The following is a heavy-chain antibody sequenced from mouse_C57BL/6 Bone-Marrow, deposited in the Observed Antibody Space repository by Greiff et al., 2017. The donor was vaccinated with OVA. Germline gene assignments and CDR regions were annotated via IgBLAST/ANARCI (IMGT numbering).Heavy chain of an antibody. CDR2: ISGGGGNT. Sequence: DVKLVESGGGLVKPGGSLKLSCAASGFTFSSYTMSWVRQTPEKRLEWVATISGGGGNTYYPDSVKGRFTISRDTAKNTLYLQMSSLRSEDTAVYYCARHFGPWFAYWGQGTLVTVSA. J-gene: IGHJ3*01. CDR1: GFTFSSYT. V-gene: IGHV5-9*04. CDR3: ARHFGPWFAY.